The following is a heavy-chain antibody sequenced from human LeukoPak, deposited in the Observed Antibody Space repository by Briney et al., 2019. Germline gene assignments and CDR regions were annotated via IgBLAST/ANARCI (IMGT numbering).Heavy chain of an antibody. CDR3: ARGGPMDSSSWYGSFDY. CDR2: ISYDGSNK. V-gene: IGHV3-30-3*01. J-gene: IGHJ4*02. D-gene: IGHD6-13*01. CDR1: GFTFSSYA. Sequence: PGGSLRLSCAASGFTFSSYAMHWVRQAPGKGLEWVAVISYDGSNKYYADSVKGRFTISRDNSKNTLYLQMNSLRAEDTAVYYCARGGPMDSSSWYGSFDYWGQGTLVTVSS.